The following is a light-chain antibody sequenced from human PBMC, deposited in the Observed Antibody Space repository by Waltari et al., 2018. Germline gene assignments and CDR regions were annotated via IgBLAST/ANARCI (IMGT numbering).Light chain of an antibody. V-gene: IGLV2-14*01. Sequence: QSALTQPASVSGSPGQSITISCTGTSRDVGGYNFFPWYQQHPGKAPKLMIYDVSNRPSGVSNRFSGSKSDNTASLTISGLQAEDEADYYCSSYTSSSPLYVFGTGTKVIVL. CDR1: SRDVGGYNF. CDR2: DVS. J-gene: IGLJ1*01. CDR3: SSYTSSSPLYV.